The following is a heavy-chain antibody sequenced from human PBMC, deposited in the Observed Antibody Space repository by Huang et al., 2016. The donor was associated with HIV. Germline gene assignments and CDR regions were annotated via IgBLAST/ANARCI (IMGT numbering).Heavy chain of an antibody. J-gene: IGHJ4*02. D-gene: IGHD2-15*01. CDR2: SYWDDDK. CDR3: AHIGDIFAAYSPEYFDY. V-gene: IGHV2-5*02. CDR1: GFSLHTSGVG. Sequence: QITLKESGPTLVKPTQTLTLACTFSGFSLHTSGVGVAWIRQPPGKALEWLALSYWDDDKRYRPSLKSRLTSSKDPSNNQVVLTMTNMDPVDTASYFCAHIGDIFAAYSPEYFDYWGQGALVTVSS.